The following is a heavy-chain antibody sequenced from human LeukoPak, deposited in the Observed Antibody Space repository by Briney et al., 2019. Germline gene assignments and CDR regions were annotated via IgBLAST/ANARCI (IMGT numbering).Heavy chain of an antibody. Sequence: GGSLRLSCAASGFTFSSYGMHWVRQAPGKGLEWVAVIWYDGSNKYYADSVKGRFTISRDNSKNTLYLQMNSLRAEDTAVYYCARGQWLVHRFPKYYFDYWGQGTLVTVSS. V-gene: IGHV3-33*01. CDR2: IWYDGSNK. D-gene: IGHD6-19*01. J-gene: IGHJ4*02. CDR1: GFTFSSYG. CDR3: ARGQWLVHRFPKYYFDY.